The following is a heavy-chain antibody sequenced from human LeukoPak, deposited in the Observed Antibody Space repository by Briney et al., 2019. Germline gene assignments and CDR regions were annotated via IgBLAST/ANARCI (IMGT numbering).Heavy chain of an antibody. CDR3: ARDRDGYDFWSGYPLDY. V-gene: IGHV1-18*01. CDR1: GYTFTSYG. CDR2: ISAYNGNT. Sequence: ASVTVSCKASGYTFTSYGISWVRQAPGQGLEWMGWISAYNGNTNYAQKLQGRVTMTTDTSTSTAYMELRSLRSDDTAVYYCARDRDGYDFWSGYPLDYWGQGTLVTVSS. D-gene: IGHD3-3*01. J-gene: IGHJ4*02.